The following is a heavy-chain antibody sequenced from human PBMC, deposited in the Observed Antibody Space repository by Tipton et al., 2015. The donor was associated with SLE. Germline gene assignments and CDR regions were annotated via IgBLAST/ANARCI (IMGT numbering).Heavy chain of an antibody. J-gene: IGHJ4*02. CDR3: ARRYSSSHTPCFDY. CDR2: IYYSGST. V-gene: IGHV4-59*01. Sequence: TLSLTCAVYGGSFSDYYWSWIRQPPGKGLEWIGYIYYSGSTNYNPSLKSRVTISVDTSKNQFSLKLSSVTAADTAVYYCARRYSSSHTPCFDYWGQGTLVTVSS. CDR1: GGSFSDYY. D-gene: IGHD6-6*01.